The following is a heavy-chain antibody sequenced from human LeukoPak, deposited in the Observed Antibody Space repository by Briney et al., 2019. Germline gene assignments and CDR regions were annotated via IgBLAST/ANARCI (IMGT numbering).Heavy chain of an antibody. CDR3: VRDFGDYYFDS. Sequence: SETLSLTCTVSGGSISSGGYYWSWIRQHPGKGLEWIGYIYYSGSTYYNPSLKSRVTISVDTSKNHFSLKLSSVTAADTAVYYCVRDFGDYYFDSWGQGTLVTVSS. D-gene: IGHD2-21*02. CDR2: IYYSGST. V-gene: IGHV4-31*03. J-gene: IGHJ4*02. CDR1: GGSISSGGYY.